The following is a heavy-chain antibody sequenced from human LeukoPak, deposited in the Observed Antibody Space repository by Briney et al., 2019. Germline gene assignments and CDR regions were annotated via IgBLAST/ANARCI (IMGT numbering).Heavy chain of an antibody. CDR2: VYPGDSDT. V-gene: IGHV5-51*01. D-gene: IGHD2-15*01. CDR1: GYTCTNCY. Sequence: GESLKISCNGSGYTCTNCYMAWVRQMPGKGLEWMGIVYPGDSDTRYSPSFQGQVTISADKSINTAYLQWSSLKASDTAMYYCARVVADNWFDPWGQGTLVTVSS. CDR3: ARVVADNWFDP. J-gene: IGHJ5*02.